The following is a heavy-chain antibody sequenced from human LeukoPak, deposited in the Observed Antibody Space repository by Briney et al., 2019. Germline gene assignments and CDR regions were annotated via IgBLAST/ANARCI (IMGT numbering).Heavy chain of an antibody. J-gene: IGHJ4*02. Sequence: SETLSPTXTVSGGSISSGSYYWSWIRQPAGKGLEWIGRIYTSGSTNYNPSLKSRVTISVDTSKNQFSLKLSSVTAADTAVYYCARGAGAFDYWGQGTLVTVSS. D-gene: IGHD3-10*01. V-gene: IGHV4-61*02. CDR2: IYTSGST. CDR1: GGSISSGSYY. CDR3: ARGAGAFDY.